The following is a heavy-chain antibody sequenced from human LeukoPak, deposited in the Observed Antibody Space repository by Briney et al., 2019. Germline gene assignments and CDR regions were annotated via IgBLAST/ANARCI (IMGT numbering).Heavy chain of an antibody. J-gene: IGHJ4*02. CDR2: ISSSSSYI. CDR3: ARGFCTNGVCYLFDY. CDR1: GFTFSSYS. V-gene: IGHV3-21*04. Sequence: GGSLRLSCAASGFTFSSYSMNWVRQAPGKGLEWVSSISSSSSYIYYADSVEGRFTISRDNAKNSLYLQMNSLRAEDTALYYCARGFCTNGVCYLFDYWGQGTLVTVSS. D-gene: IGHD2-8*01.